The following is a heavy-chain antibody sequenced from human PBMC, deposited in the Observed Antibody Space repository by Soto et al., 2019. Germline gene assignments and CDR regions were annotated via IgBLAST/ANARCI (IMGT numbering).Heavy chain of an antibody. CDR1: GFTFSSYS. V-gene: IGHV3-21*01. CDR3: ARGHSSSWYDWFDP. CDR2: ISSSSSYI. D-gene: IGHD6-13*01. J-gene: IGHJ5*02. Sequence: EVQLVESGGGLVKPGGSLRLSCAASGFTFSSYSMNWVRQAPGKGVEWVSSISSSSSYIYYADSVKGRFTISRDNAKNSLYLQMNSLRAEDTAVYYCARGHSSSWYDWFDPWGQGTLVTVSS.